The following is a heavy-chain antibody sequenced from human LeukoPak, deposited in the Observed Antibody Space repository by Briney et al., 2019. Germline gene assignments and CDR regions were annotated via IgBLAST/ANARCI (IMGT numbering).Heavy chain of an antibody. CDR2: IYSGGSA. CDR1: GFTVSSNY. CDR3: ARENSGPYGMDV. D-gene: IGHD6-19*01. J-gene: IGHJ6*02. Sequence: GGSLRLSCAASGFTVSSNYMSWVRQAPGKGLEWVSVIYSGGSAYYADSVKGRFTISRDNSKNTLYLQMNSLRAEDTAVYYCARENSGPYGMDVWGQGTTVTVSS. V-gene: IGHV3-66*01.